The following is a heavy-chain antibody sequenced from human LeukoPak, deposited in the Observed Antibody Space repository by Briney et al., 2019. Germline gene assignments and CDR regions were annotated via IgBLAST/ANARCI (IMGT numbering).Heavy chain of an antibody. CDR2: INHSGST. CDR1: GGSISSYY. J-gene: IGHJ4*02. V-gene: IGHV4-34*01. D-gene: IGHD3-22*01. Sequence: PSETLSLTCTVSGGSISSYYWSWIRQPPGKGLEWIGEINHSGSTNYNPSLKSRVTISVDTSKNQFSLKLSSVTAADTAVYYCARGGYYYDSSGYYYDPGDYWGQGTLVTVSS. CDR3: ARGGYYYDSSGYYYDPGDY.